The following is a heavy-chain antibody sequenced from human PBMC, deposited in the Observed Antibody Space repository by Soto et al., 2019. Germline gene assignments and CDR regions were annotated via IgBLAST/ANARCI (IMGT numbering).Heavy chain of an antibody. D-gene: IGHD6-19*01. CDR3: ERASPQWLVHDF. V-gene: IGHV3-53*01. J-gene: IGHJ4*02. CDR1: GFTVSGDY. Sequence: GGSLRLSCAASGFTVSGDYVSWVRQAPGKGLEWVSVIHLGGNTYYAESVKGRFTVSRDNSKNTLYLQMNSLRVEETAVYFCERASPQWLVHDFWGQGTLVTVSS. CDR2: IHLGGNT.